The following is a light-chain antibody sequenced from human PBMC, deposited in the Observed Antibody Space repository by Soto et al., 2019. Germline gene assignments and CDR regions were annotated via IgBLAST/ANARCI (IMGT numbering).Light chain of an antibody. V-gene: IGKV3-11*01. CDR3: QQRSNWPPIP. Sequence: EVGLTQSPATLSFSPGERATLSCRASQSVSSYLAWYQQKPGQAPRLLIYDASNRATGIPARFSGSGSGTDFTLTISSLEPEDFAVYYCQQRSNWPPIPFGQGTRLEI. CDR1: QSVSSY. J-gene: IGKJ5*01. CDR2: DAS.